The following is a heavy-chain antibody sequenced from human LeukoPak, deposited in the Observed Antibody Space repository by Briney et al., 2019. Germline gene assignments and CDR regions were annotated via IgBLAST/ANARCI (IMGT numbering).Heavy chain of an antibody. Sequence: GESLKISVKGSGYTFTSYWIGWVRQMPRKGLEWMGIIYPGDSETRYSPSFQGQVTISADKSISTAHLQWSSLKASDTAMYYCARHQRPYYCDSSGYSRVQWGRGTLVTVSS. CDR3: ARHQRPYYCDSSGYSRVQ. D-gene: IGHD3-22*01. J-gene: IGHJ4*02. CDR2: IYPGDSET. CDR1: GYTFTSYW. V-gene: IGHV5-51*01.